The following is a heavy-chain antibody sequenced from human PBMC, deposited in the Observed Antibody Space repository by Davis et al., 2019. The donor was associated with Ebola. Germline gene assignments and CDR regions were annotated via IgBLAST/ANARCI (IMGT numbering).Heavy chain of an antibody. CDR2: INPQNRDT. CDR3: AKDRDTIFGILVPPSGY. CDR1: GNTFTSYG. D-gene: IGHD3-3*01. J-gene: IGHJ4*02. Sequence: ASVKVSCKASGNTFTSYGISWVRQAPGQGLEWMGWINPQNRDTSYAQKFQGRLTMTTDTSTSTAYMELRSLRSDDTAVYYCAKDRDTIFGILVPPSGYWAQGTLVTVSS. V-gene: IGHV1-18*01.